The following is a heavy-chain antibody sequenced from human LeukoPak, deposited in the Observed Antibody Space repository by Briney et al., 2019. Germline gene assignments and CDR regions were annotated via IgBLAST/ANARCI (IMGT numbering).Heavy chain of an antibody. V-gene: IGHV1-2*02. CDR3: ASTGTYYDFWSGYYSFDY. D-gene: IGHD3-3*01. CDR1: GYTFTGYY. CDR2: INPNSGGT. Sequence: GASVKVSCKASGYTFTGYYMHWVRQAPGQGLEWMGWINPNSGGTNYAQKFQGRVTMTRDTSISTAYMELSRLRSDDTAVYYCASTGTYYDFWSGYYSFDYWGQGTLVTVSS. J-gene: IGHJ4*02.